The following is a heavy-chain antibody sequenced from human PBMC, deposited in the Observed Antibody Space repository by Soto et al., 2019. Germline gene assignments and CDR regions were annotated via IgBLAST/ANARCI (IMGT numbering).Heavy chain of an antibody. CDR3: ARWWGSGWSHFDY. J-gene: IGHJ4*02. CDR2: ISAYNGNT. V-gene: IGHV1-18*01. D-gene: IGHD6-19*01. Sequence: GQGLEWMGWISAYNGNTNYAQKLQGRVTMTTDTSTSTVYMELRSLRSDDTAVYYCARWWGSGWSHFDYWGQGTLVTVSS.